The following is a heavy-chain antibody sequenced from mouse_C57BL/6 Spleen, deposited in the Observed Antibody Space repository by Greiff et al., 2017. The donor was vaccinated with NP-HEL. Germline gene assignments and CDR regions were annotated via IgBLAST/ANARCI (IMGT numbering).Heavy chain of an antibody. Sequence: VQLQESGPELVKPGASVKISCKASGYAFSSSWMNWVKQRPGKGLEWIGRIYPGDGDTNYNGKFKGKATLTADKSSSTAYMQLSSLTSEDSAVYFCARKDYSKGFAYWGQGTLVTVSA. CDR3: ARKDYSKGFAY. D-gene: IGHD2-5*01. V-gene: IGHV1-82*01. J-gene: IGHJ3*01. CDR2: IYPGDGDT. CDR1: GYAFSSSW.